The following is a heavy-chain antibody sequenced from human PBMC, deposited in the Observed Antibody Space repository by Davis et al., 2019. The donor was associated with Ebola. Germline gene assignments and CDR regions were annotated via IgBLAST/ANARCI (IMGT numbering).Heavy chain of an antibody. CDR2: INPNSGGT. CDR1: GYTFTGYY. D-gene: IGHD6-6*01. CDR3: ARDKQLADYYYGMDV. Sequence: ASVKVSCKASGYTFTGYYMHWVRQAPGQGLEWMGWINPNSGGTNYAQKFQGWVTMTKDTSISTAYMELSRLRSDDTAVYYCARDKQLADYYYGMDVWGQGTTVTVSS. V-gene: IGHV1-2*04. J-gene: IGHJ6*02.